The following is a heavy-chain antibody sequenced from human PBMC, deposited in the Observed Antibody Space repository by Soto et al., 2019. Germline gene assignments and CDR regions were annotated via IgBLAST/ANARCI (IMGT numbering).Heavy chain of an antibody. CDR3: ARRYCTGDRCPDRGFDY. D-gene: IGHD2-8*02. J-gene: IGHJ4*02. Sequence: GGTMRLSCAASGFTFSTYAMHWVRQITGKGMVWVSAMGAGGLTYYPGSFKSRFTISRKNAKSSLYLQRNSLRAGDTAVYYCARRYCTGDRCPDRGFDYWGQGTLVTVAS. V-gene: IGHV3-13*01. CDR2: MGAGGLT. CDR1: GFTFSTYA.